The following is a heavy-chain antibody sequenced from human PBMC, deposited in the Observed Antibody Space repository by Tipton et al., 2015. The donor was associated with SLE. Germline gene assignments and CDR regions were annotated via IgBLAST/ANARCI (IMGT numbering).Heavy chain of an antibody. V-gene: IGHV3-9*01. CDR1: GFTFDDYA. Sequence: SLRLSCAASGFTFDDYALHWVRQAPGQGLERVSGISWNSGSIGYADSVKGRFTISRDNAKNSLYLQMNSLRAEDTALYYCAKDISGIADGAFDIWGQGTMVTVSS. J-gene: IGHJ3*02. D-gene: IGHD6-13*01. CDR3: AKDISGIADGAFDI. CDR2: ISWNSGSI.